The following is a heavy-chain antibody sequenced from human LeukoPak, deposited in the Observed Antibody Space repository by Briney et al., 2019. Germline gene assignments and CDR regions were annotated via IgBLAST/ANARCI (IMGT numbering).Heavy chain of an antibody. CDR1: GGSISSSGGFY. CDR2: ISYRGCT. D-gene: IGHD2-15*01. V-gene: IGHV4-31*02. J-gene: IGHJ4*02. Sequence: SETLSLTCTVSGGSISSSGGFYWRWIRQHPGDGLEWIGFISYRGCTYYNPTLKSRVSMSADTSRSQFSLRLTSVTDEDTAVYDCARVSQSSGGFSYWGQRTLLTVS. CDR3: ARVSQSSGGFSY.